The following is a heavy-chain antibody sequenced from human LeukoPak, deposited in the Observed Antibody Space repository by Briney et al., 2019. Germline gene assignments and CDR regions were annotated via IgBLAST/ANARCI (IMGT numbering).Heavy chain of an antibody. V-gene: IGHV3-33*06. D-gene: IGHD3-22*01. J-gene: IGHJ4*02. Sequence: GGSLRLSCAASGFIFSSYGMHWVRQAPGKGLEWVARIWHDGSNDDYADSVKGRCTISRDNSKNTLYLQMNSLRAEDTAIYYCAKVTGDYYDTSGAFDYWGQGTLVTVSS. CDR2: IWHDGSND. CDR3: AKVTGDYYDTSGAFDY. CDR1: GFIFSSYG.